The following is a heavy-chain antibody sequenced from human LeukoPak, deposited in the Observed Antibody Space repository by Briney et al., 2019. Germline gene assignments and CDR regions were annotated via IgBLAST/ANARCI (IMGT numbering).Heavy chain of an antibody. V-gene: IGHV3-23*01. Sequence: PGGSLRLSCAASGFTFSSYAMSWVRQAPGKGLEWVSAISGSGGSTYYADSVKGRFAISRDNSKNTLYLQMNSLRAEDTAVYYCAKASRGDSSGYYSAFDYWGQGTLVTVSS. J-gene: IGHJ4*02. CDR2: ISGSGGST. D-gene: IGHD3-22*01. CDR1: GFTFSSYA. CDR3: AKASRGDSSGYYSAFDY.